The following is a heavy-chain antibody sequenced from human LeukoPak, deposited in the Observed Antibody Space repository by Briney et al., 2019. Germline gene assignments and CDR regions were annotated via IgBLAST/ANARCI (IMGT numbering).Heavy chain of an antibody. V-gene: IGHV1-18*01. Sequence: ASVKVSCKASGYTFTSYGISWVRQAPGQGLEWMGWISAYNGNTNYAQKLQGRVTMTRDTSTSTAYVELRSLRSDDTAVYYCARGSSWYFDWLFFFDYWGQGTLVTVSS. J-gene: IGHJ4*02. CDR3: ARGSSWYFDWLFFFDY. CDR1: GYTFTSYG. CDR2: ISAYNGNT. D-gene: IGHD3-9*01.